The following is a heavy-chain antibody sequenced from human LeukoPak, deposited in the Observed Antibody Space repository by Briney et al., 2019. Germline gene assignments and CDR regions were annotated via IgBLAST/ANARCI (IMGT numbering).Heavy chain of an antibody. CDR1: GFTLDDYA. CDR2: ISWNSVNI. V-gene: IGHV3-9*03. D-gene: IGHD3-22*01. Sequence: PGGSLRLSCAASGFTLDDYAMHWVRQAPGKGLEWVSGISWNSVNIGCADSVKGRFTISRDNAKNSLYLQMNSLRAEDMALHYCAKGTMIVVAVGDYFDYWGQGTLVTVSS. J-gene: IGHJ4*02. CDR3: AKGTMIVVAVGDYFDY.